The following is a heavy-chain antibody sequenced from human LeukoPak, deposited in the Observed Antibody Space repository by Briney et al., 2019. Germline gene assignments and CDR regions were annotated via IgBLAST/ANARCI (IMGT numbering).Heavy chain of an antibody. J-gene: IGHJ6*02. CDR2: IYYSGST. CDR3: ARLRARGYYYYYGMDV. CDR1: GGSISSSH. V-gene: IGHV4-59*08. Sequence: SETLSLTCTVSGGSISSSHWSWIRQPPGKGLEWIGYIYYSGSTNYNPSLKSRVTISVDTSKNQFSLKLSSVTAADTAAYYCARLRARGYYYYYGMDVWGQGTTVTVSS.